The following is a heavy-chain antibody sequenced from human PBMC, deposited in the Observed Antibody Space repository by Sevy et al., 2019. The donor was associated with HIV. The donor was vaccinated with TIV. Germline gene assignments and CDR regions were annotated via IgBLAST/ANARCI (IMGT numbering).Heavy chain of an antibody. V-gene: IGHV3-15*01. CDR3: TTDYSTGWSVNNWFDP. D-gene: IGHD6-19*01. CDR2: IKSKTDGGTT. CDR1: GFTFSNAW. Sequence: GGSLRLSCAASGFTFSNAWMSWVRQAPGKGLEWVGRIKSKTDGGTTDYAAPVKGRFTISGDDSKNTLYLQMTSLKTEAPAVYYCTTDYSTGWSVNNWFDPWGQGTLVTVSS. J-gene: IGHJ5*02.